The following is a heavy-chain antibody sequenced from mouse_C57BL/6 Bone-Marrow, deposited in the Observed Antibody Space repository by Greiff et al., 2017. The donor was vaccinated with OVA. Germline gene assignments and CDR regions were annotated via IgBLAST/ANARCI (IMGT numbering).Heavy chain of an antibody. V-gene: IGHV1-85*01. J-gene: IGHJ3*01. CDR2: IYPRDGST. CDR1: GYTFTSYD. D-gene: IGHD4-1*01. CDR3: AINWDLAY. Sequence: VKLVESGPELVKPGASVKLSCKASGYTFTSYDINWVKQRPGQGLEWIGWIYPRDGSTKYNEKFKGKATLTVDTSSSTAYMELHSLTSEDSAVYFCAINWDLAYWGQGTLVTVSA.